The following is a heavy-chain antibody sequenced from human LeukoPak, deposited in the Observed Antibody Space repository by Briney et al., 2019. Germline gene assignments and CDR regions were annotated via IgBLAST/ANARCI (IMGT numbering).Heavy chain of an antibody. CDR1: GFTFNNYA. D-gene: IGHD2-21*02. CDR2: IAIDGSST. CDR3: AKVATGGGY. V-gene: IGHV3-23*01. J-gene: IGHJ4*02. Sequence: GGSLRLSCAASGFTFNNYAMTWVRQAPGKGLVWVSSIAIDGSSTSYADSVKGRFSISRDNAKNTLYLQMNSLRAEDTAVYYCAKVATGGGYWGQGTLVTVSS.